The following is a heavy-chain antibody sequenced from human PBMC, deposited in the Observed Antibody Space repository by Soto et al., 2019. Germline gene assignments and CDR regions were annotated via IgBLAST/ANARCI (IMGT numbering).Heavy chain of an antibody. Sequence: EVQLVESGGGLVKPGGSLRLSCAASGFTFSNAWMSWVRQAPGKGLEWVGRSKSKTDGGTTDYAAPVKGRFTISRNDSKYTLNLQMNSVKTEDTDVYYGTTCITIFGVVMDLDYWGQGTLVTVSS. V-gene: IGHV3-15*01. CDR1: GFTFSNAW. D-gene: IGHD3-3*01. J-gene: IGHJ4*02. CDR2: SKSKTDGGTT. CDR3: TTCITIFGVVMDLDY.